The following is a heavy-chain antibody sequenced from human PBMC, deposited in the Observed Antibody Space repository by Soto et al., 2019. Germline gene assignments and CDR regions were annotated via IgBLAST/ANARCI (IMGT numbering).Heavy chain of an antibody. CDR1: GYRFTSYW. Sequence: GESLKISCEGSGYRFTSYWISWVRQMPGKGLEWMGRIDPSDSYTNYSPSFQGHVTISADKSISTAYLQWSSLKASDTAMYYCARQRYCSSTSCYVGYYYYYGMDVWGQGTTVTVS. CDR3: ARQRYCSSTSCYVGYYYYYGMDV. D-gene: IGHD2-2*01. J-gene: IGHJ6*02. V-gene: IGHV5-10-1*01. CDR2: IDPSDSYT.